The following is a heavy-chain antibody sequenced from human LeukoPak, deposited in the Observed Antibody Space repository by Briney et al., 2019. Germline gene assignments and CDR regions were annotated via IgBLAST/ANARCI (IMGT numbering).Heavy chain of an antibody. CDR2: IKHRGST. J-gene: IGHJ5*02. D-gene: IGHD6-6*01. CDR1: GGSFSGYY. CDR3: ARGRRHFDP. Sequence: SETLSLTCAVYGGSFSGYYWSWIRQPPGKGREWIGEIKHRGSTNYNPPVKSRVTISVDPSKNQFSLKLSSVTAADTAVYYCARGRRHFDPRGQGTLVTVSS. V-gene: IGHV4-34*01.